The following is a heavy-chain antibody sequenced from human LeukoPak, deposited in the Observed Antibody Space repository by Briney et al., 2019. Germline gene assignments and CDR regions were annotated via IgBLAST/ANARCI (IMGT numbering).Heavy chain of an antibody. CDR1: GWRFTRYW. CDR2: IYPGNSDT. CDR3: ARVTGTLHYYYYMDV. Sequence: GGALEIYLQGSGWRFTRYWIGWVRPVPGKGMGWMGIIYPGNSDTSYSPSFPGQVPISTDQSISTAYPQWTSLKASDTAMYYCARVTGTLHYYYYMDVWGKGTTVTVSS. J-gene: IGHJ6*03. D-gene: IGHD1-7*01. V-gene: IGHV5-51*01.